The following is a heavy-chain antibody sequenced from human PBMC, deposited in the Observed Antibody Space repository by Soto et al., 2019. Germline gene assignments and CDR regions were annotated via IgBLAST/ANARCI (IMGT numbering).Heavy chain of an antibody. CDR3: ARIGDVLTGSENWFDP. CDR1: GYSFTSYW. CDR2: IYPDDSDT. D-gene: IGHD3-9*01. J-gene: IGHJ5*02. Sequence: GESLKISCKGSGYSFTSYWIGWVRQMPGKGLEWMGVIYPDDSDTRYSPSFQGQVTISADKSISTAYLKWSSLKASDTAMYYCARIGDVLTGSENWFDPWSQGTLVTVSS. V-gene: IGHV5-51*01.